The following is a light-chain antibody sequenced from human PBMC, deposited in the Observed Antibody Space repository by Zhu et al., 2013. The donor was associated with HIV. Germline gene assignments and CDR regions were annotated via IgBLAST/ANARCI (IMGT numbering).Light chain of an antibody. V-gene: IGKV1-39*01. CDR1: QGISTY. CDR3: QQSHSIPFT. J-gene: IGKJ2*01. Sequence: DIEMTQSPSSLSASVGDRVTITCRASQGISTYLNWYQQKPGKGPKLLIYGASSLQSGAPPRFSGSGSGTDFTLTISSLQAEDSATYYCQQSHSIPFTFGQGTKLEIK. CDR2: GAS.